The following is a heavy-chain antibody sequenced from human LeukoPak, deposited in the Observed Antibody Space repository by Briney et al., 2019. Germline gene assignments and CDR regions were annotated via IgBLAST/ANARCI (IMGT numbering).Heavy chain of an antibody. J-gene: IGHJ4*02. Sequence: GGSLRLSCAASGFTFSSYSMNWVRQAPGKGLEWVSSISSSSSYIYYADSVKGRFTISRDNAKNSLYLQMNSLRAEDTAVYYCARDIGAYCGGDCYSGSLDYWGQGTLVTVSS. CDR2: ISSSSSYI. CDR3: ARDIGAYCGGDCYSGSLDY. V-gene: IGHV3-21*01. CDR1: GFTFSSYS. D-gene: IGHD2-21*02.